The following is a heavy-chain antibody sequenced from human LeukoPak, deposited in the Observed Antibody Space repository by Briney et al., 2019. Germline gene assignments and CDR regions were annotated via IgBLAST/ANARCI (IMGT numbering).Heavy chain of an antibody. V-gene: IGHV3-74*01. CDR3: ARYMMGFDY. CDR2: INNEGRRT. Sequence: GGALRLSCAASGFTFSSYWVHGVGQAPGKGVVGVSRINNEGRRTIYADSVKGGFTISRDNAKNTLYLQMNSLRAEDTAVYYCARYMMGFDYWGQGTLVTVSS. D-gene: IGHD3-16*01. CDR1: GFTFSSYW. J-gene: IGHJ4*02.